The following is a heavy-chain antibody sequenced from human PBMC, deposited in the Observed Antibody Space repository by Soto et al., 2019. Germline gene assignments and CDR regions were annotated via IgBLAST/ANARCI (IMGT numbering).Heavy chain of an antibody. D-gene: IGHD5-18*01. CDR3: ARDNSYGAPFDY. CDR1: GGSVSSGSYY. J-gene: IGHJ4*02. V-gene: IGHV4-61*01. Sequence: SETLSLTCTVSGGSVSSGSYYWSWIRQPPGKGLEWIGYIYYSGSTNYNPSLKSRVTISVDTSKNQFSLKLSSVTAADTAVYYCARDNSYGAPFDYWGQGTLVTVSS. CDR2: IYYSGST.